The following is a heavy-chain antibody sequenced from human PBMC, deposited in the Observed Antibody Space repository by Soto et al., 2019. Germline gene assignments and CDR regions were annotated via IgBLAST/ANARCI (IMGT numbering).Heavy chain of an antibody. D-gene: IGHD5-18*01. CDR1: GFTFSSYA. J-gene: IGHJ1*01. CDR2: ISGSGGST. CDR3: AKESDTAMVIAEYFQH. V-gene: IGHV3-23*01. Sequence: GGSLRLSCAASGFTFSSYAMSWVRQAPGKGLEWVSAISGSGGSTYYADSVKGRFTISRDNSKNTLYLQMNSLRAEDTAVYYCAKESDTAMVIAEYFQHWGQGTLVTVSS.